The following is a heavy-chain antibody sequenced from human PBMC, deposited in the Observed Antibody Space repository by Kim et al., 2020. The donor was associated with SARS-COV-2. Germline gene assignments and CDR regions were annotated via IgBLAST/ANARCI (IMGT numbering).Heavy chain of an antibody. CDR3: AKDCGEGITQAPRDAF. CDR1: GFTFTTNA. V-gene: IGHV3-30-3*02. CDR2: LVHDGALE. J-gene: IGHJ3*01. D-gene: IGHD1-20*01. Sequence: GGSLRLSCAASGFTFTTNAMAWVRQAPGKGLEWVAMLVHDGALEYYADSVKGRFTISTDTSKNTLYLQMSSLRAEDTALYYCAKDCGEGITQAPRDAF.